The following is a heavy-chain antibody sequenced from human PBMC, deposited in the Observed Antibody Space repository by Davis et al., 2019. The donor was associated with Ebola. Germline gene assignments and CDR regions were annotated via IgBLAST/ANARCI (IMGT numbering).Heavy chain of an antibody. V-gene: IGHV3-23*01. CDR3: ARDHFSGDGYRFDY. CDR2: ISSRDGST. Sequence: GESLKISCAASGFTFSSHAMSWVRQAPGKGLEWVSAISSRDGSTYYAGSVKGRFTISRDNSKNTLYLQMNSLRAEDTAVYYCARDHFSGDGYRFDYWGQGTLVTVSS. CDR1: GFTFSSHA. D-gene: IGHD5-24*01. J-gene: IGHJ4*02.